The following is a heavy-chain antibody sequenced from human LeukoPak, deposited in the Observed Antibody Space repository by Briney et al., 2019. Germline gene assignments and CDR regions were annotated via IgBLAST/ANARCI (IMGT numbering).Heavy chain of an antibody. D-gene: IGHD1-1*01. J-gene: IGHJ4*02. V-gene: IGHV4-30-4*01. CDR3: ARDSTGTVFDY. CDR2: IYYSGST. CDR1: GGSISSGDYY. Sequence: SETLSLTCTVSGGSISSGDYYWSWIRQPPGKGLEWIGYIYYSGSTYYNPSLKSRVTISVDTSKNQFSLKLSSVTAADTAVYYCARDSTGTVFDYWGQGTLVTVSS.